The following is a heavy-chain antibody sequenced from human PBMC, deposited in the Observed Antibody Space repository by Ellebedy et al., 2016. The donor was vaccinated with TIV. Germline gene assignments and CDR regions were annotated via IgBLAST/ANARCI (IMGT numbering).Heavy chain of an antibody. V-gene: IGHV1-18*01. J-gene: IGHJ6*02. D-gene: IGHD6-13*01. CDR3: ARDRDSSSWYFGGYYYYGMDV. CDR1: GYPFTTYG. CDR2: ITTYNGDT. Sequence: AASVKVSCKASGYPFTTYGIVWLRHAPGQGPVWMGRITTYNGDTKYAQKFRGRVTMTTDTSTSTAYMELSSLRSEDTAVYYCARDRDSSSWYFGGYYYYGMDVWGQGTTVTVSS.